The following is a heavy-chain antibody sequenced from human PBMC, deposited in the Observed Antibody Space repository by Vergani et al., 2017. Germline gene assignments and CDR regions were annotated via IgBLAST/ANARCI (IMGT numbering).Heavy chain of an antibody. J-gene: IGHJ6*02. D-gene: IGHD6-13*01. V-gene: IGHV4-34*01. Sequence: QVQLQQWGAGLLKPSETLSLTCAVYGGSFSGYYWSWIRQPPGKGLEWSGEINHSGSTNYNPSLKSRVTISVDTSKNQFSLKLSSVTAADTAVYYCARGRISSSWYGYYYYGMDVWGQGTTVTVSS. CDR1: GGSFSGYY. CDR3: ARGRISSSWYGYYYYGMDV. CDR2: INHSGST.